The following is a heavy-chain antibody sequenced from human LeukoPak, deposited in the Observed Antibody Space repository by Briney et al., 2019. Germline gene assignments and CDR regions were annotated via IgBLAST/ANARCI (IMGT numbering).Heavy chain of an antibody. CDR2: IYYSGST. CDR1: GGSISSSSYY. V-gene: IGHV4-39*01. CDR3: ARPPRYYDSSGFAEDY. D-gene: IGHD3-22*01. J-gene: IGHJ4*02. Sequence: SETLSLTCTVSGGSISSSSYYWGWIRQPPGKGLEWIGSIYYSGSTYYNPSLKSRVTISVDTSKNQFSLKLSSVTAADTAVYYCARPPRYYDSSGFAEDYWGQGTLVTVSS.